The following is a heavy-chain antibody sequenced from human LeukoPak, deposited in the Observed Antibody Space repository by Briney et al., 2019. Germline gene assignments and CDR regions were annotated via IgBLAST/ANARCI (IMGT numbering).Heavy chain of an antibody. CDR3: AEESWNDVWFDP. D-gene: IGHD1-1*01. J-gene: IGHJ5*02. CDR1: GFTFSSYG. Sequence: GGSLRLSCAASGFTFSSYGMHWVRQAPGKGLEWVAFIRYDGSNKYYADSVKGRFTISRDNSKNTLYLQMNSLRAEDTAVYYCAEESWNDVWFDPWGQGTLVTVSS. CDR2: IRYDGSNK. V-gene: IGHV3-30*02.